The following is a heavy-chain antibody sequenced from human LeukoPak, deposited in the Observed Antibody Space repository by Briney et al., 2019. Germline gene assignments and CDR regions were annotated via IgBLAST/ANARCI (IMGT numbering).Heavy chain of an antibody. Sequence: SETLSLTCTVSGGSISSYHWSWIRQPAGKGLEWIGRIYTSGSTNYNPSLKSRVTMSVDTSKNQFSLKLSSVTAADTAVYYCARNRALDCTNGVCYTYPLDIFDYWGQGTLVTVSS. CDR3: ARNRALDCTNGVCYTYPLDIFDY. D-gene: IGHD2-8*01. V-gene: IGHV4-4*07. J-gene: IGHJ4*02. CDR1: GGSISSYH. CDR2: IYTSGST.